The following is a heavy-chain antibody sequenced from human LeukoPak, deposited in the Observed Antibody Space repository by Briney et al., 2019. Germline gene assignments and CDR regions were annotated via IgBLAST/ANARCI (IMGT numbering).Heavy chain of an antibody. CDR1: GGSIGSYF. J-gene: IGHJ6*02. Sequence: SETLSLTCTVSGGSIGSYFWSWIRQPPGKGLEWIGFVYFSGRTSYNPSLKSRVSISLDTSKNQFSLSLSSVTAADTAVYYCARITFVVEGYGMDVWGQGTTVTVSS. D-gene: IGHD2-21*01. CDR3: ARITFVVEGYGMDV. V-gene: IGHV4-4*08. CDR2: VYFSGRT.